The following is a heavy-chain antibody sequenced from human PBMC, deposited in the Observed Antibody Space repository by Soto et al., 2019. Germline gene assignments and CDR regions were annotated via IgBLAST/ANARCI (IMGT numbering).Heavy chain of an antibody. CDR1: GFTFSSYA. CDR2: ISYDGSNK. J-gene: IGHJ6*02. D-gene: IGHD1-1*01. Sequence: QVQLVESGGGVVQPGRSLRLSCAASGFTFSSYAMHWVRQAPGKGLEWVAAISYDGSNKYYADSVKGRFTISRDNSKNKLYLQMNSMRAEDKAVYYCARAPDRNDVPYYCDCDMDVWGQGTTVTVSS. V-gene: IGHV3-30-3*01. CDR3: ARAPDRNDVPYYCDCDMDV.